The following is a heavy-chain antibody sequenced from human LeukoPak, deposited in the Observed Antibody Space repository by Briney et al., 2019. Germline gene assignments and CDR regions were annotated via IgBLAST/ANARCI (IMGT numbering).Heavy chain of an antibody. J-gene: IGHJ4*02. Sequence: GGSLRLSCAASGVRFSSYAMNWVRQAPGKGLEWVSVISGSGGGTYYADSVKGLFTISRDNSKNTLYLQMDSLRAEDTAVYYCARDSHVLLWFGELVNLDYWGQGTLVTVSS. V-gene: IGHV3-23*01. CDR2: ISGSGGGT. D-gene: IGHD3-10*01. CDR1: GVRFSSYA. CDR3: ARDSHVLLWFGELVNLDY.